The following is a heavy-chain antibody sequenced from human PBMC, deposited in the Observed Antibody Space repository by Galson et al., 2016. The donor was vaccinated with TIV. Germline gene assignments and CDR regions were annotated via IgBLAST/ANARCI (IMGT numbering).Heavy chain of an antibody. D-gene: IGHD2-2*01. J-gene: IGHJ6*02. Sequence: SVKVSCKASGYSFLSYGMTWVRRAPGRGLEWLGWISAHNGDIKSARKFQGRVTMTTDTSTNTAYMELRSLGSDDTAVYYCATELYCSSISCYYYYGLDVWGHGTTVTVSS. CDR3: ATELYCSSISCYYYYGLDV. V-gene: IGHV1-18*04. CDR1: GYSFLSYG. CDR2: ISAHNGDI.